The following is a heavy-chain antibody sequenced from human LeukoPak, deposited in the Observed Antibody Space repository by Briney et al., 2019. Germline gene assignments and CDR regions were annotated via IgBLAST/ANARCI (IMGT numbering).Heavy chain of an antibody. V-gene: IGHV3-13*01. D-gene: IGHD3-10*01. J-gene: IGHJ3*01. Sequence: GGSLRLSCAASGFTFSSFDMHWVRQTTGKRLEGVSSIATAGDTYYPGSVKGRFTISRENAKNSLYLQMNSLRAGDTAMYYCARGRYYYGSGSRDAFDLWGQGTMVTVSS. CDR3: ARGRYYYGSGSRDAFDL. CDR1: GFTFSSFD. CDR2: IATAGDT.